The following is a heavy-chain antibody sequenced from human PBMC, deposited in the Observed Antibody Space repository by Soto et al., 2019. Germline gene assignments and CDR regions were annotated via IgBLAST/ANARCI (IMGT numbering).Heavy chain of an antibody. J-gene: IGHJ6*02. CDR3: AKSDSLWDHYYYYGMDV. Sequence: EVQLLESGGGLVQPGGSLRLSCAASGFTFSSYAMSWVRQAPGKGLEWVSAISGSGGSTYYVDSVKGRFTISRDNSKNTLYLQMNSLRAEDTAVYYCAKSDSLWDHYYYYGMDVWGQGTTVTVSS. CDR1: GFTFSSYA. CDR2: ISGSGGST. V-gene: IGHV3-23*01. D-gene: IGHD2-21*01.